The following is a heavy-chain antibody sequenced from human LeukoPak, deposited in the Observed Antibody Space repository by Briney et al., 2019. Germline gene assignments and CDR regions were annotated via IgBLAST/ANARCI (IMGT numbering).Heavy chain of an antibody. Sequence: ASVKVSCKTSGFPFRNYDINWVRQATGQGLEWMGWINPHSGKTGYAQKFQGRVTMTTDTSASTAYMELSSLRPEDTAVYYCARLSSHYGDYKVDPWGQGTLVTVSS. CDR3: ARLSSHYGDYKVDP. J-gene: IGHJ5*02. V-gene: IGHV1-8*01. CDR1: GFPFRNYD. CDR2: INPHSGKT. D-gene: IGHD4-17*01.